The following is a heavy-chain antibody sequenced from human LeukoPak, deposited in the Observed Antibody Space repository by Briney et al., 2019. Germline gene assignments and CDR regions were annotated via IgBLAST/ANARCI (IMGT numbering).Heavy chain of an antibody. V-gene: IGHV3-23*01. Sequence: PGGSLRLSGAASGFTFSSYAVSWVRQAPGKGLAWVSAISDSGGSTQYADSVKGRFIISRDNSKNTLYLQMNSLRVEDTAVYYCAKGSSNWRDYYYFDYWGQGTLVTVSS. CDR1: GFTFSSYA. CDR2: ISDSGGST. D-gene: IGHD6-13*01. J-gene: IGHJ4*02. CDR3: AKGSSNWRDYYYFDY.